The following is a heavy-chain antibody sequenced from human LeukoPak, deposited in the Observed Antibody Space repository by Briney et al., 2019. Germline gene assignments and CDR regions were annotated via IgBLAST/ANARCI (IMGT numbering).Heavy chain of an antibody. V-gene: IGHV3-11*01. CDR1: GFTFSDFY. Sequence: GGSLRLSCAASGFTFSDFYMSWIRQAPGKGLEWVSYISSTGSTIYYADSVKGRFTISRDNAKNSLYLQMNSLRAEDTAVYYCARGHDKYYDILIGYYIGNYWGQGTLVTVSS. D-gene: IGHD3-9*01. J-gene: IGHJ4*02. CDR2: ISSTGSTI. CDR3: ARGHDKYYDILIGYYIGNY.